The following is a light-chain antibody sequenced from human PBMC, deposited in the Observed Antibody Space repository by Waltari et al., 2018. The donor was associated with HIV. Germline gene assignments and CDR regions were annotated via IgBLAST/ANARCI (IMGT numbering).Light chain of an antibody. CDR2: DVT. CDR1: SSDVGGFNY. Sequence: QSALTQPASVSGSPGQSIPISCPGTSSDVGGFNYVSWYQHHPGKAPKLMIYDVTRGPSGVSDRFSGSKSGNTASLTISGLQAEDEADYYCSSYTSSSTLVVFGGGTKLTVL. J-gene: IGLJ2*01. CDR3: SSYTSSSTLVV. V-gene: IGLV2-14*03.